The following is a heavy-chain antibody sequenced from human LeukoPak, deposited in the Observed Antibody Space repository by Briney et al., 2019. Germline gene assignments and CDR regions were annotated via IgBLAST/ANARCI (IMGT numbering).Heavy chain of an antibody. CDR3: ASTELQLGSGDAFDI. J-gene: IGHJ3*02. CDR2: IYYSGST. D-gene: IGHD7-27*01. Sequence: SETLSLTRTVSGGSISSYYWSWIRQPPGKGLEWIGYIYYSGSTNYNPSLKSRVTISVDTSKNQFSLKLSSVTAADTAVYYCASTELQLGSGDAFDIWGQGTMVTVSS. CDR1: GGSISSYY. V-gene: IGHV4-59*08.